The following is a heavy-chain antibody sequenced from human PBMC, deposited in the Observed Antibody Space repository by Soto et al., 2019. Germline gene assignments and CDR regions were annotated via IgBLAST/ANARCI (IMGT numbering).Heavy chain of an antibody. CDR2: ISAYNGNT. V-gene: IGHV1-18*01. D-gene: IGHD3-16*01. J-gene: IGHJ6*02. CDR3: ARVPWGIYYYYGMDV. CDR1: GYTVTSYG. Sequence: QVQLVQSGSEVKKRGASVKVSCKASGYTVTSYGSSWVRQAPEQGLEWMGWISAYNGNTNYAQKRQGRVTMTTDTSTSTAYMELRSLRSDDTAVYYCARVPWGIYYYYGMDVWGQGTTVTVSS.